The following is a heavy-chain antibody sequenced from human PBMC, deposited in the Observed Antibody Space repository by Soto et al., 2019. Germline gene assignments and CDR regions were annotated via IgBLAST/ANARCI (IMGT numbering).Heavy chain of an antibody. J-gene: IGHJ4*02. V-gene: IGHV3-9*01. Sequence: EVQLVESGGGLVQPGGSLRLSCAASGFTFGNFAMHWVRQAPGKGLDWVSGISWNTGTIDYADSVKGRFTMSRDNAERALDLQMINLRAEDTVEDYGARAVVYCNGGACSNLGYFDYWGLGTLVTVSS. CDR2: ISWNTGTI. CDR3: ARAVVYCNGGACSNLGYFDY. CDR1: GFTFGNFA. D-gene: IGHD2-15*01.